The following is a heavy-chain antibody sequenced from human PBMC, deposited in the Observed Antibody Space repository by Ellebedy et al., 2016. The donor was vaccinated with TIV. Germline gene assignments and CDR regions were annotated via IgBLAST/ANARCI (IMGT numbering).Heavy chain of an antibody. V-gene: IGHV1-18*01. J-gene: IGHJ4*02. CDR1: GYTFTSYG. CDR2: ISAYNGNT. Sequence: ASVKVSCKASGYTFTSYGISWVRQAPGQGLEWMGWISAYNGNTNYAQKLQGRVTMTTDTSTSTAYMELRSLRSDDTAVYYCATELGYSGSYSSLGWGQGTLVTVSS. CDR3: ATELGYSGSYSSLG. D-gene: IGHD1-26*01.